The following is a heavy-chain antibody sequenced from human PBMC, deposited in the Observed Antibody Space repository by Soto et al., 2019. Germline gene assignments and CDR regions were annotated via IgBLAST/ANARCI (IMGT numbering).Heavy chain of an antibody. V-gene: IGHV3-21*01. J-gene: IGHJ6*02. CDR1: GFTFSSSG. Sequence: VQLVESGGGVVQPGRSLRLSCAASGFTFSSSGLHWVRQAPGKGLEWVSSISSSSSYIYYADSVKGRFTISRDNAKNSLYLQMNSLRAEDTAVYYCASGKRKGDYYYYGMDVWGQGTTVTVSS. D-gene: IGHD1-26*01. CDR2: ISSSSSYI. CDR3: ASGKRKGDYYYYGMDV.